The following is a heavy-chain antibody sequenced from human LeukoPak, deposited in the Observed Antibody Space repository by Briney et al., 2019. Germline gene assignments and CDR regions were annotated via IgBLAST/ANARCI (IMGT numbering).Heavy chain of an antibody. CDR2: TYTSGDT. CDR1: RASISDNY. D-gene: IGHD6-13*01. CDR3: TIGGASGSLAH. Sequence: PSETLSLTCTVSRASISDNYWSWSRQPAGTALEWIGRTYTSGDTNYNPSLKSRASVSVDTSKNQFYLSLRYVTAADTAVYYCTIGGASGSLAHWGPGTLVTVSS. J-gene: IGHJ4*02. V-gene: IGHV4-4*07.